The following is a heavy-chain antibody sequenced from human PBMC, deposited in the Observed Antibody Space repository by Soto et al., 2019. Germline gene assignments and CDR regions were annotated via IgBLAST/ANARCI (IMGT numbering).Heavy chain of an antibody. CDR3: AKRETGIAVAGCFDY. CDR2: ISGSGGIT. J-gene: IGHJ4*02. Sequence: EVQLLESGGGLVQPGGSLRLSCAASGFTFSSYAMSWVRQAPGKGLEWVSAISGSGGITYYADSVKGRFTISSDNSKNTLYLQMNSLRAEDTAVYYCAKRETGIAVAGCFDYWGQGTLVTVSS. D-gene: IGHD6-19*01. CDR1: GFTFSSYA. V-gene: IGHV3-23*01.